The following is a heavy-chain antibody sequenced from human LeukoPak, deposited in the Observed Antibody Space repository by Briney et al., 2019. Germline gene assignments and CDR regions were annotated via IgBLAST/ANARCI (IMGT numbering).Heavy chain of an antibody. Sequence: PGGSLRLSCAASGFTFSGYSMNWVRQAPGKGLEWVSYISSSRSTIYYADSVKGRFTISRDNAKNSLYLQMNSLRAEDTAVYYCSRVGWGDSNYEISGSGLDPWGQGTLVTVSS. D-gene: IGHD4-11*01. CDR3: SRVGWGDSNYEISGSGLDP. CDR2: ISSSRSTI. J-gene: IGHJ5*02. CDR1: GFTFSGYS. V-gene: IGHV3-48*01.